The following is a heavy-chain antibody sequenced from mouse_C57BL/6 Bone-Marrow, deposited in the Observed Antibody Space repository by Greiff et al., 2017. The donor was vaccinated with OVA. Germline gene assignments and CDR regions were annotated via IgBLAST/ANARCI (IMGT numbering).Heavy chain of an antibody. V-gene: IGHV1-26*01. CDR2: INPNNGGT. Sequence: EVQLQQSGPELVKPGASVKISCKASGYTFTDYYMNWVKQSHGKSLEWIGDINPNNGGTSYNQKFKGKATLTVDKSSSTAYMELRSLTSEDSAVYYCARFGNYDGYPLWYFDVWGTGTTVTVSS. D-gene: IGHD2-3*01. CDR3: ARFGNYDGYPLWYFDV. J-gene: IGHJ1*03. CDR1: GYTFTDYY.